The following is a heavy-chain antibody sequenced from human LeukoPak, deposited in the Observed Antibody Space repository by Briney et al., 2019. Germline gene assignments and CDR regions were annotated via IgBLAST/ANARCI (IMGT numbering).Heavy chain of an antibody. CDR2: IYYSGST. J-gene: IGHJ3*02. CDR3: ARDWCSSTSCYDAFGI. V-gene: IGHV4-31*03. Sequence: PSETLSLTCTVSGGSISSGTYYWSWIRQHPGKGLEWIGYIYYSGSTYYNPSLKSRVTISVDTSKNQFYLKLSSVTAADTAVYYCARDWCSSTSCYDAFGIWGQGTMVTVSS. D-gene: IGHD2-2*01. CDR1: GGSISSGTYY.